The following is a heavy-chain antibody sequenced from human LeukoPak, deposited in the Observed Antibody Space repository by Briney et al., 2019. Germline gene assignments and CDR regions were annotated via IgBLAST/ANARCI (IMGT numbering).Heavy chain of an antibody. D-gene: IGHD1-26*01. CDR2: IYYSGST. CDR3: ARREWELPFDY. V-gene: IGHV4-30-4*01. CDR1: GGSISSGDYY. J-gene: IGHJ4*02. Sequence: SQTLSLTCTVSGGSISSGDYYWSWIRQPPGRGLEWIGYIYYSGSTYYNPSLKSRVTISVDTSKNQFSLKLSSVTAADTAVYYCARREWELPFDYWGQGTLVTVSS.